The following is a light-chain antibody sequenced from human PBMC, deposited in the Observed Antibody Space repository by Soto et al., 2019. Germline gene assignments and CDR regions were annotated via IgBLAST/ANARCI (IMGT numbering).Light chain of an antibody. CDR2: GVC. CDR1: QTVNSDY. J-gene: IGKJ2*01. V-gene: IGKV3-20*01. CDR3: QHYDGSPRT. Sequence: ETVLTQSPCTVSLSPGERATLSCPTSQTVNSDYLAWYQQKRGQAPSLLIYGVCNRATGIPDRVSGSGSGTYFTLTISGLEPEDSAVYYCQHYDGSPRTFGQGTNLEI.